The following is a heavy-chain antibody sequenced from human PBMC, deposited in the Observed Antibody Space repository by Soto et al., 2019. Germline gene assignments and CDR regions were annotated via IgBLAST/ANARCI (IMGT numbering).Heavy chain of an antibody. J-gene: IGHJ6*02. CDR2: IYYSGST. D-gene: IGHD3-10*01. Sequence: SETLSLTCTVSGGSISSGDYYWSWIRQPPGKGLEWIGYIYYSGSTYYNPSLKSRVTISVDTSKNQFSLKLSSVTAADTAVYYCAREGSGFGELFSLVRYGMDVWGQGTTVTVSS. CDR3: AREGSGFGELFSLVRYGMDV. V-gene: IGHV4-30-4*01. CDR1: GGSISSGDYY.